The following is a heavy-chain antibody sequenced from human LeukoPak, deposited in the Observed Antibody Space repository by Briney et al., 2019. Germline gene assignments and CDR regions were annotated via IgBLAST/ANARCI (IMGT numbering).Heavy chain of an antibody. Sequence: GRSLRLSCAASGFTFSSCAMHWVRQAPGKGLEWVAVISYDGSNKYYADFVKGRFTISRDNSKNTLYLQMNSLRAEDTAVYYCARDLRYDFWSGPHNWFDPWGQGTLVTVSS. V-gene: IGHV3-30-3*01. J-gene: IGHJ5*02. CDR3: ARDLRYDFWSGPHNWFDP. CDR2: ISYDGSNK. D-gene: IGHD3-3*01. CDR1: GFTFSSCA.